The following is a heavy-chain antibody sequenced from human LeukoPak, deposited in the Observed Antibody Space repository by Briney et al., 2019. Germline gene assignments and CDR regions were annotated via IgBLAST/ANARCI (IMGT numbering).Heavy chain of an antibody. D-gene: IGHD2-2*01. CDR3: AKDQTAPTHWGRPIVVVPAAIYFQH. CDR1: GFTFSSYA. J-gene: IGHJ1*01. CDR2: ISGSGGST. Sequence: GGSLRLSCAASGFTFSSYAMSWVRQAPGKGLEWVSAISGSGGSTYYADSVKGRFTISRDNSKNTLYLQMNSLRAEDTAVYYCAKDQTAPTHWGRPIVVVPAAIYFQHWGQGTLVTVSS. V-gene: IGHV3-23*01.